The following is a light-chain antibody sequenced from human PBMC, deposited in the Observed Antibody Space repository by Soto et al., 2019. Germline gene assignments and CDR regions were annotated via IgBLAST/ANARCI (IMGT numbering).Light chain of an antibody. CDR2: AAS. CDR1: RDISNL. V-gene: IGKV1-33*01. Sequence: DTQMTQSPSSLSASVGDGVTITCQASRDISNLLNWYQQKPGSVPKVLIYAASKSAAGAPPRFSGGGYGTHFTFTISSLQPEDVATYYCQHYDDLPSMTFGQGTRLEIK. J-gene: IGKJ5*01. CDR3: QHYDDLPSMT.